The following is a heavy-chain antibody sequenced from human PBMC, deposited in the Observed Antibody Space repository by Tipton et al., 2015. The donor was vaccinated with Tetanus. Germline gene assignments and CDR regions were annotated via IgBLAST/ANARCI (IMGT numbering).Heavy chain of an antibody. V-gene: IGHV4-59*01. D-gene: IGHD6-13*01. CDR2: VHYSGST. CDR3: ARGFGSNWYYFDY. J-gene: IGHJ4*02. CDR1: GGSISSYY. Sequence: TLSLTCTVSGGSISSYYWTWIRQPPGRGLEWIGYVHYSGSTNYGPSLRSRVTLSVDTSKNQFSLRLTSVTAADTAVYYCARGFGSNWYYFDYWGQGTLVTVSS.